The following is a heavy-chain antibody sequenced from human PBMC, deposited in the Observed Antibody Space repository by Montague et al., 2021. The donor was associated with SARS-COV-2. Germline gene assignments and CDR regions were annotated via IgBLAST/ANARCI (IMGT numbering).Heavy chain of an antibody. CDR1: GGSPSRGLFY. D-gene: IGHD2-21*01. J-gene: IGHJ4*02. Sequence: SETLSLTCTVSGGSPSRGLFYWGWIRQPPGKGLEWIGSIHNGGTTTNNPSLKSRVTLSADSSKNQFSLRLDSMTAADTAVYYCARHLAYCAGDCYPDYFDFWGPGTLVTVSS. CDR3: ARHLAYCAGDCYPDYFDF. CDR2: IHNGGTT. V-gene: IGHV4-39*01.